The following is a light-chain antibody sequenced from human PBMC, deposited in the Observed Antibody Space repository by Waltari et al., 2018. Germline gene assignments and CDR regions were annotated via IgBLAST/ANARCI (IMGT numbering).Light chain of an antibody. CDR1: SLTTYY. V-gene: IGLV3-19*01. J-gene: IGLJ2*01. CDR2: GKN. Sequence: SSALPQAPALSVALGHTVRITFQGDSLTTYYLSWFHQKPGQAPALVIYGKNNRPPGIPDRFSASSSGSTASLTIIGAQAEDEADYYCHSRDSSGDVVIGGGTKLTVV. CDR3: HSRDSSGDVV.